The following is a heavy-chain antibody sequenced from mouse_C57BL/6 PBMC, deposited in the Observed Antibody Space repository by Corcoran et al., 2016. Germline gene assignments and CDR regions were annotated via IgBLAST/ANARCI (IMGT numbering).Heavy chain of an antibody. J-gene: IGHJ4*01. CDR3: ARRDYDGYYRVYAMDY. CDR2: INPNNGGT. D-gene: IGHD2-3*01. Sequence: EVQLQQSGPELVKPGASVKISCKASGYTFTDYYMNWVKQSHGKSLEWIGDINPNNGGTSYNQKFKGKATLTVDKSYSTAYMELRSLTSEDSAVYYCARRDYDGYYRVYAMDYWGQGTSVTVSS. V-gene: IGHV1-26*01. CDR1: GYTFTDYY.